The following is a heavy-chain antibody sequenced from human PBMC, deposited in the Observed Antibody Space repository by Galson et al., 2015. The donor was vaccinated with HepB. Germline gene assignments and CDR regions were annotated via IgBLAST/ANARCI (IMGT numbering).Heavy chain of an antibody. Sequence: CAISGDSVSRNSAAWNWIRQSPSRGLEWLGRTYYRSKWYNDYAVSVKSRITINPDTSKNQFSLQLKSVTPEDTAVYYCARAKGATLIFDYWGQGTLVTVSS. CDR3: ARAKGATLIFDY. CDR2: TYYRSKWYN. V-gene: IGHV6-1*01. D-gene: IGHD1-26*01. J-gene: IGHJ4*02. CDR1: GDSVSRNSAA.